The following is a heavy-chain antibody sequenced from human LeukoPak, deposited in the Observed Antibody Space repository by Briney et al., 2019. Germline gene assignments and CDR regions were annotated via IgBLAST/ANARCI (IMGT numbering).Heavy chain of an antibody. Sequence: GRSLRLSCAASGFTFSSFGMHWVRQAPGKGLEWVAVIWYVGSNKYYADSVKGRFTISRDNSKNTLYLQMNSLRAEDTAVYYCARDESSGYLHFDYWGQGTLVTVSS. V-gene: IGHV3-33*08. CDR3: ARDESSGYLHFDY. CDR1: GFTFSSFG. J-gene: IGHJ4*02. D-gene: IGHD3-22*01. CDR2: IWYVGSNK.